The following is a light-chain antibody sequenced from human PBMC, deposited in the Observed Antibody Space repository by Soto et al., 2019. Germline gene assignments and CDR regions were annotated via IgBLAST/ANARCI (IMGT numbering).Light chain of an antibody. Sequence: EIVMTQSPATLSLSPGERATLSCRASQSVSSSYLSWYQQSPGQAPRLLIYGASIRATGIPARFSGSGSGTAFTLTIRSLQPEDFAVYYCQQDYNLPWTFGQGTKVEIK. CDR1: QSVSSSY. CDR2: GAS. V-gene: IGKV3D-7*01. J-gene: IGKJ1*01. CDR3: QQDYNLPWT.